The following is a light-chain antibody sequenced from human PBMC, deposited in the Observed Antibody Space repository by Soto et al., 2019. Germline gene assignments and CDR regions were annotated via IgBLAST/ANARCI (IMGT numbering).Light chain of an antibody. CDR1: QSVSSNY. V-gene: IGKV3-20*01. Sequence: EIVLTQSPGTLSLSPGERATLSCRASQSVSSNYLAWYQQKPAQAPRLLIYGASSRATGIPDRFSGSGSGTDFTLTISRLEPEDFAVYYCQQYGSSPRFTFGGGTKVEIK. CDR2: GAS. J-gene: IGKJ4*01. CDR3: QQYGSSPRFT.